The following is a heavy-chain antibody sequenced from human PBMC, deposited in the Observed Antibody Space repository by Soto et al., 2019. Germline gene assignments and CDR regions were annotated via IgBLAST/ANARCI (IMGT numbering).Heavy chain of an antibody. Sequence: PSETLSLTCTVSGGSVSSGSYYWSWIRQPPGKGLEWIGYIYYSGSTNYNPSLKSRVTISLDTSKNQFSLKMRSVTAADTAVYYCAREKGYCSSTSCYTRFNWFGPWGKGTLVTAPQ. CDR3: AREKGYCSSTSCYTRFNWFGP. CDR1: GGSVSSGSYY. CDR2: IYYSGST. V-gene: IGHV4-61*01. J-gene: IGHJ5*02. D-gene: IGHD2-2*02.